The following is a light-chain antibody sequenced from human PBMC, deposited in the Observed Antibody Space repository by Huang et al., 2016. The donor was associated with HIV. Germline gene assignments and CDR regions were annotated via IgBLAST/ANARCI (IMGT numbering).Light chain of an antibody. V-gene: IGKV1-33*01. CDR2: AAS. Sequence: DIQMTQSPSSLSASVGDRVTITCQASQDISTYLNWYQQKPGNAPKVRIYAASNLETGVSSRFSGSGSGTDFTFTISSLQPGDIATYYCQQYDNLPWTFGQGTKVEIK. J-gene: IGKJ1*01. CDR1: QDISTY. CDR3: QQYDNLPWT.